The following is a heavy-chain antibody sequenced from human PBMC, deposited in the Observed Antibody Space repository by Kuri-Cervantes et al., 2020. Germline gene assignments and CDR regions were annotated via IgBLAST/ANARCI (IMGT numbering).Heavy chain of an antibody. CDR3: AKGYGWGLSPGDY. D-gene: IGHD1-26*01. Sequence: GGSLRLSCAASGFTFSSYWMHWVRQAPGMGLVWVSHINEDGSHTNYADSVKGRFTISRDNAKNSLYLQMNSLRAEDTALYYCAKGYGWGLSPGDYWGQGTLVTVSS. CDR1: GFTFSSYW. CDR2: INEDGSHT. V-gene: IGHV3-74*01. J-gene: IGHJ4*02.